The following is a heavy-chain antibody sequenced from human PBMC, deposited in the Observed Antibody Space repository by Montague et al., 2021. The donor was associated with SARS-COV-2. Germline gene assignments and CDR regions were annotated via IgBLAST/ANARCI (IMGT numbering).Heavy chain of an antibody. CDR3: AKDFMSLMVYAMVYYYYGMDV. J-gene: IGHJ6*02. CDR2: ISYDGSNK. Sequence: SRRLSCAASGFTFSSYGMHWVRQAPGKGLEWVAVISYDGSNKYYADSVKGRFTISRDNSKNTLYLQMNSLRAEDTAVYYCAKDFMSLMVYAMVYYYYGMDVWGQGTTVTVSS. CDR1: GFTFSSYG. D-gene: IGHD2-8*01. V-gene: IGHV3-30*18.